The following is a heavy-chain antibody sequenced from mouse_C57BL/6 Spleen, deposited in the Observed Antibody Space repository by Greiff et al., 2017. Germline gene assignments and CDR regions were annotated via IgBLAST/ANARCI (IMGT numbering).Heavy chain of an antibody. CDR2: IYPGDGET. V-gene: IGHV1-80*01. Sequence: QVQLQQSGAELVKPGASVKISCKASGYAFSSYWLNWVKQRPGKGLEWIGQIYPGDGETNYNGKFKGKATLTAAKSSSTAYMQLSSLTSEDSAVYFCARGGYGSSYGDYFDYWGQGTTLTVSS. CDR3: ARGGYGSSYGDYFDY. J-gene: IGHJ2*01. CDR1: GYAFSSYW. D-gene: IGHD1-1*01.